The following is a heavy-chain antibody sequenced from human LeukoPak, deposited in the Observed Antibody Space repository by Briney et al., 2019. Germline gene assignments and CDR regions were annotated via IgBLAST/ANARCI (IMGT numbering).Heavy chain of an antibody. CDR1: GFTFSSYD. J-gene: IGHJ5*02. CDR2: IRPSGDNT. Sequence: GGSLRLSPAASGFTFSSYDMTWVRQTPGRGLEWVSSIRPSGDNTYYGDSVKGRFTISRDNSKNTVYLQMNNMRVDDTAAYYCARVAGWHWFDPWGQGTLVTVSS. D-gene: IGHD6-19*01. CDR3: ARVAGWHWFDP. V-gene: IGHV3-23*01.